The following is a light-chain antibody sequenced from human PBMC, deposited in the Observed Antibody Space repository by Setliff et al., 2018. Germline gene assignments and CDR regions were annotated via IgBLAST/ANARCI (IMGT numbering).Light chain of an antibody. Sequence: QSVLAQPASVSGSPGQSITISCSGTSSDVGSYDLVSWYQQHPGKAPRLIIYAVSDRPSGVSNRFSGSKSGNTASLTISGLQTEDEADYYCNAYTSGSTYVCGTGTKVTVL. J-gene: IGLJ1*01. V-gene: IGLV2-14*03. CDR2: AVS. CDR1: SSDVGSYDL. CDR3: NAYTSGSTYV.